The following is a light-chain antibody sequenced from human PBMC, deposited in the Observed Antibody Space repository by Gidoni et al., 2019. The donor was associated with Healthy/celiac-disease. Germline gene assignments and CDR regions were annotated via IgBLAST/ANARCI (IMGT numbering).Light chain of an antibody. CDR1: QSVSSY. Sequence: ELVLTPSPATLSLSPGERPTLSCRASQSVSSYLAWDQQKPGQAPRLLIYDASNRATGIPARFSGSGSGTDFTLNISSLEPEDFAVYYCQQSSNWPLTFGPGTKVDIK. V-gene: IGKV3-11*01. CDR3: QQSSNWPLT. J-gene: IGKJ3*01. CDR2: DAS.